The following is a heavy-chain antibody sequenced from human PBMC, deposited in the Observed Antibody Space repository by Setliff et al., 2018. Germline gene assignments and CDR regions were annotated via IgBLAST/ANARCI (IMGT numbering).Heavy chain of an antibody. V-gene: IGHV1-18*01. D-gene: IGHD2-8*01. J-gene: IGHJ4*02. CDR2: IGVYSGNT. CDR3: LRLVRYCSRTSCQRTSGDEV. Sequence: VASVKVSCKTSGYILSSYGVSWVRQAPGQGLEWLGWIGVYSGNTYTAQRFQGRVTMTTDTSTNMAYLELRGLRSDDTAVYYCLRLVRYCSRTSCQRTSGDEVWGQGTLVTVSS. CDR1: GYILSSYG.